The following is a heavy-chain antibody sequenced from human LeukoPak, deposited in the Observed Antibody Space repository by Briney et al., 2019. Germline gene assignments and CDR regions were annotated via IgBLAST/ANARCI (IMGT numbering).Heavy chain of an antibody. V-gene: IGHV4-59*12. J-gene: IGHJ4*02. D-gene: IGHD2-21*01. Sequence: PSETLSLTCTVSGGSISSYYWSWIRQPPGKGLEWIGYIYYTGNTHYNFSLKSRVTISVDTSKNQFSLKLSSVTAADTAVYYCARAIPLGKGDYWGQGTLVTVSS. CDR3: ARAIPLGKGDY. CDR1: GGSISSYY. CDR2: IYYTGNT.